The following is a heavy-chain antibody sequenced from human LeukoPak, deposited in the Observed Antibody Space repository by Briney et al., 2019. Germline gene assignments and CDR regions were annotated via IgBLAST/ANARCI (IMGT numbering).Heavy chain of an antibody. CDR2: ISSSSSYI. J-gene: IGHJ3*02. CDR3: VRDAWVGYAFDI. Sequence: GGSLRLSCAASGFTFSSYSMNWVRQAPGKGLEWVSSISSSSSYIYYADSVKGRFTISRDNAKNSLYLQMNSLRAEDTAVYYCVRDAWVGYAFDIWGQGTMVTVSS. D-gene: IGHD1-26*01. CDR1: GFTFSSYS. V-gene: IGHV3-21*01.